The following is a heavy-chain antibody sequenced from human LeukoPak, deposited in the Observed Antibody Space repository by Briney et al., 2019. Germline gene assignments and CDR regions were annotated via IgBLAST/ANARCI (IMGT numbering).Heavy chain of an antibody. J-gene: IGHJ5*02. Sequence: PGGSLRLSCAASGFTFDDYAMHWVRQAPGKGLEWVSGISWNSGSIGYADSVKGRFTISRDNAKNSLYLQMNSLRAEDTALYYCAKDSYYGGNSGWFDPWGQGTLVTVSS. CDR1: GFTFDDYA. D-gene: IGHD4-23*01. CDR3: AKDSYYGGNSGWFDP. V-gene: IGHV3-9*01. CDR2: ISWNSGSI.